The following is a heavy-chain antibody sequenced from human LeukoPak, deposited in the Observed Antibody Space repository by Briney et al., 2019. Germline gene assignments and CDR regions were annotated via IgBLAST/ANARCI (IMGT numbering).Heavy chain of an antibody. CDR3: ARDRYGYSGSQFDY. Sequence: GASVKVSCKASGYTFTSYGISWVRQAPGQGLEWMGWISAYNGNTNYAQKLQGRVAMTTDTSTSTAYMELRSLRSDDTAVYYCARDRYGYSGSQFDYWGQGTLVTVSS. V-gene: IGHV1-18*01. CDR1: GYTFTSYG. D-gene: IGHD1-26*01. CDR2: ISAYNGNT. J-gene: IGHJ4*02.